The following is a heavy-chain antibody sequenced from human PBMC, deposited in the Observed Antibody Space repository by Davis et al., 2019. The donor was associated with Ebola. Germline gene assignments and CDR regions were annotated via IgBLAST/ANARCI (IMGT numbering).Heavy chain of an antibody. J-gene: IGHJ4*02. Sequence: VSVKVSCKCKVSGYTLAELSMHWVRQAPGKGLEWMGYFDPEHGGAIYSQKFQARVIMTDDTSTDTAYMELSSLRYEDTAVYYCTIGGTTGGFDYWGQGTLVTVSS. V-gene: IGHV1-24*01. D-gene: IGHD1-14*01. CDR1: GYTLAELS. CDR2: FDPEHGGA. CDR3: TIGGTTGGFDY.